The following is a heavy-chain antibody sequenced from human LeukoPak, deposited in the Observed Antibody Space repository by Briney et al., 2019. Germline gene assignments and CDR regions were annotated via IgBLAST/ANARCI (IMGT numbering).Heavy chain of an antibody. CDR1: GFTFSTYW. CDR2: INWNGGST. D-gene: IGHD6-19*01. V-gene: IGHV3-20*01. Sequence: TGGSLRLSCATSGFTFSTYWMSWVRQAPGKGLEWVSGINWNGGSTGYADSVKGRFTISRDNAKNSLYLQMNSLRAEDTALYHCAREMKYSSGGYYYFDYWGQGTLVTVSS. J-gene: IGHJ4*02. CDR3: AREMKYSSGGYYYFDY.